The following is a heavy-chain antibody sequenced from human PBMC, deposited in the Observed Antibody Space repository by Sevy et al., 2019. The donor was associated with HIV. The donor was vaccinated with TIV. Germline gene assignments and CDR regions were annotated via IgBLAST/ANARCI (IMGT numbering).Heavy chain of an antibody. CDR2: AYYIGGT. CDR3: ARRNDFAI. CDR1: GGSINSDH. Sequence: SETLSLTCTVSGGSINSDHWNWIRQPPGKGLEWIGYAYYIGGTNYNPSLKNRVTISVDRTKNQFSLKLASVTAADTDVYYCARRNDFAIWCQGTMVTVSS. J-gene: IGHJ3*02. V-gene: IGHV4-59*08.